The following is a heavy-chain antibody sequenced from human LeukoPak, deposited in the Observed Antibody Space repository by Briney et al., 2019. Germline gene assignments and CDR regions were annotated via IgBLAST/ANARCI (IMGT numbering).Heavy chain of an antibody. V-gene: IGHV3-7*03. CDR2: IRQDGSDK. Sequence: GGSLRLSCEASGFTFSSFWMGWVRQAPGKGLEWVAIIRQDGSDKYYVDSVEGRFIISRDNAKNSLYLQMNSLRAEDTALYYCAKDIGGSYRRKYFQHWGQGTLVTVSS. CDR1: GFTFSSFW. D-gene: IGHD1-26*01. J-gene: IGHJ1*01. CDR3: AKDIGGSYRRKYFQH.